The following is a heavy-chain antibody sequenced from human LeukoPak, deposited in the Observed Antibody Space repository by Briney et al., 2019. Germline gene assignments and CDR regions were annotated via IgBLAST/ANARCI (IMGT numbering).Heavy chain of an antibody. CDR3: ARAAVRAVAGFFDY. D-gene: IGHD6-19*01. V-gene: IGHV1-69*06. CDR1: GGTFSSYA. J-gene: IGHJ4*02. Sequence: SVKVSCKASGGTFSSYAISWVRQAPGQGLEWMGGIIPIFGTANYAQKFQGRVTITADKSTSTAYMELSSLRSEDTAVYYCARAAVRAVAGFFDYWGQGTLVTVSS. CDR2: IIPIFGTA.